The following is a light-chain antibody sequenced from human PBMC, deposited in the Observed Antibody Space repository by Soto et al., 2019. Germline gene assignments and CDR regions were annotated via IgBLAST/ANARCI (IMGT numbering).Light chain of an antibody. Sequence: HSPSTLSLSPGERATLSFRASQSVSNNLAWYQQKPGQAPRLLIYGPSTRATGIPARFSGSGSGTEFTLTISRLEAEDFAVYYCQQYGSSPWTFGQGTRVDIK. J-gene: IGKJ1*01. CDR2: GPS. CDR3: QQYGSSPWT. CDR1: QSVSNN. V-gene: IGKV3-20*01.